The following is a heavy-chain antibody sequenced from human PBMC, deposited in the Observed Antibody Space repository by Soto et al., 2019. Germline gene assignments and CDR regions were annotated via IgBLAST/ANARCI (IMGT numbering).Heavy chain of an antibody. Sequence: PGESLKISCKGSGYSFTSYWIGWVRQMPGQGLEWMGMIYLGDANTRYSPYFQGHVTISADKSISTAYLQWSSLKASDTAIYYFARQEYCSSTACFTVDSWGQGSLVTVSS. V-gene: IGHV5-51*01. CDR2: IYLGDANT. D-gene: IGHD2-2*02. CDR3: ARQEYCSSTACFTVDS. CDR1: GYSFTSYW. J-gene: IGHJ4*02.